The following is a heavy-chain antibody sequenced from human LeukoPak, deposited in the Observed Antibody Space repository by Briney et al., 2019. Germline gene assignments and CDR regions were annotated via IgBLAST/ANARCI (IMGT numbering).Heavy chain of an antibody. CDR2: ISGSGGST. CDR1: GFTFSSYA. V-gene: IGHV3-23*01. D-gene: IGHD2-15*01. Sequence: PGGSLRLSCAASGFTFSSYAMSWVRQPPGKGLEWVSAISGSGGSTYYADSVKGRFTISRDNPKNTLDLQMNSLRAEDTAVYYCAKAPVGHCSGGSCYPFDYWGQGTLVTVSS. J-gene: IGHJ4*02. CDR3: AKAPVGHCSGGSCYPFDY.